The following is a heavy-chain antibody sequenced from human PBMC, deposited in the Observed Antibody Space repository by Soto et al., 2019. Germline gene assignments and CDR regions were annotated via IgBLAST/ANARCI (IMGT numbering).Heavy chain of an antibody. CDR2: ISYDGSNK. V-gene: IGHV3-30-3*01. CDR1: GFTFSSYA. CDR3: ARDPYCSGGSGPLMIDY. J-gene: IGHJ4*02. D-gene: IGHD2-15*01. Sequence: QVQLVESGGGVVQPGRSLRLSCAASGFTFSSYAMHWVRQAPGKGLEWVAVISYDGSNKYYADSVKGRFTISRDNSKNTLYLQMNRLRAADTAVYYCARDPYCSGGSGPLMIDYWGQGTLVTVSS.